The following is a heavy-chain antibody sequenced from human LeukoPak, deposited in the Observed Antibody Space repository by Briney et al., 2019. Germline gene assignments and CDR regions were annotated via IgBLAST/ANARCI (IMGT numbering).Heavy chain of an antibody. V-gene: IGHV3-23*01. CDR3: SKSGPGTMTFDAFDI. Sequence: PGGSLRLSCSASAFTFSNYVINWVRQAPGKGLGWVSTVSASGENSYHADSVKGRFSISRDNSKNTVSLQMNSLRAEDTAVYYCSKSGPGTMTFDAFDIWGQGTVVTVSS. D-gene: IGHD5-24*01. CDR2: VSASGENS. CDR1: AFTFSNYV. J-gene: IGHJ3*02.